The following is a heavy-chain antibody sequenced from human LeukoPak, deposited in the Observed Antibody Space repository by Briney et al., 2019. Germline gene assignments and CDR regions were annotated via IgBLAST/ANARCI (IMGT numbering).Heavy chain of an antibody. J-gene: IGHJ4*02. V-gene: IGHV1-18*01. CDR3: ARARDGSGWSPNYFDY. Sequence: ASVKVSCKASGYTFTSYGISWVRQAPGQGLELMGWISAYNGNTNYAQKPQSRVTMTTDTSTSTAYMELRSLRSDDTAVYYCARARDGSGWSPNYFDYWGQGTLVTVSS. CDR2: ISAYNGNT. D-gene: IGHD6-19*01. CDR1: GYTFTSYG.